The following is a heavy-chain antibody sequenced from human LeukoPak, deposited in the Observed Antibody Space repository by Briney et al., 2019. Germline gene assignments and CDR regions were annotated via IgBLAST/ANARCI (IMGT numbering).Heavy chain of an antibody. D-gene: IGHD5-24*01. Sequence: GGSLRLSCAASGFTFSAYNMIWVRQAPGKGPEWLSYISGSSSAIYYADSVQGRFTISRDNAKNSLSLQMSSLRVEDTAVYYCVRDRTLGVRDGFILAWGQGTLVTVSS. V-gene: IGHV3-48*01. J-gene: IGHJ5*02. CDR2: ISGSSSAI. CDR1: GFTFSAYN. CDR3: VRDRTLGVRDGFILA.